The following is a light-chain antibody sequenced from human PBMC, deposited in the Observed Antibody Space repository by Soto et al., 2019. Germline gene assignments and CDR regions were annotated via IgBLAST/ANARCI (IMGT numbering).Light chain of an antibody. CDR3: QQYNDWPPWT. CDR1: QSVRTN. CDR2: DAS. Sequence: EIVMTQSPATLSVSPGERATLSCRASQSVRTNLAWYRQKPGQAPTLLIYDASIRATGIPARFSGSGSGTEFTLTISSPQSEDFALYYCQQYNDWPPWTFAQGTQVEIK. J-gene: IGKJ1*01. V-gene: IGKV3-15*01.